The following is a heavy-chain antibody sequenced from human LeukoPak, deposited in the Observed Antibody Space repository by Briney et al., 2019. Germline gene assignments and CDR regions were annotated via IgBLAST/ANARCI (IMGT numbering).Heavy chain of an antibody. Sequence: GASVKVSCKASGGTFSSYAISWVRQAPGQGLEWMGWINCNTGGTNYAQNFQGWVRMTRDTSISTVYMELSRLRSDDTAVYYCAREFSSSWFDYWGQGTLVTVSS. V-gene: IGHV1-2*04. CDR2: INCNTGGT. CDR3: AREFSSSWFDY. D-gene: IGHD3-22*01. J-gene: IGHJ4*02. CDR1: GGTFSSYA.